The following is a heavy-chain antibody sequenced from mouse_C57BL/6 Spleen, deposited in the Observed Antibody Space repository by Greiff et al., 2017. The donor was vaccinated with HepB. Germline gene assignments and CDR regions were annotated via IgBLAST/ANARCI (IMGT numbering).Heavy chain of an antibody. CDR1: GYSFTDYN. J-gene: IGHJ4*01. D-gene: IGHD1-1*01. CDR3: ARSESYGSSLGAMDY. V-gene: IGHV1-39*01. Sequence: LVESGPELVKPGASVKISCKASGYSFTDYNMNWVKQSNGKSLEWIGVINPNYGTTSYNQKFKGKATLTVDQSSSTAYMQLNSLTSEDSAVYYCARSESYGSSLGAMDYWGQGTSVTVSS. CDR2: INPNYGTT.